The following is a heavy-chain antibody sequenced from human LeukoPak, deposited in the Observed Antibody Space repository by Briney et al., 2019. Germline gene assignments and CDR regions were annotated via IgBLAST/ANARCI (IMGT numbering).Heavy chain of an antibody. CDR1: GYTFTNYV. V-gene: IGHV1-18*01. CDR3: ARVRGQGGYCTNGICYIFDY. D-gene: IGHD2-8*01. J-gene: IGHJ4*02. CDR2: ISAYNGNT. Sequence: GASVKVSCKASGYTFTNYVISWVRQAPGQGLEWMGWISAYNGNTNYAQILQGRVTMTTDSSTSTAYMELRSLRSDDTAVYYCARVRGQGGYCTNGICYIFDYWGQGTLVTVSS.